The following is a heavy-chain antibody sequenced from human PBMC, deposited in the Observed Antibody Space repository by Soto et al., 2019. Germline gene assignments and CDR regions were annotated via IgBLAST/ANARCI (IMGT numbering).Heavy chain of an antibody. CDR1: GGTFSSYA. CDR3: ARDRTRADYYDSSGYYSYYYGMDV. Sequence: RASVKVSCNASGGTFSSYAISWVRQAPGQGLEWMRGIIPIFGTANYAQKVQGRVTITADESTSTAYMELSSLRSEDTAVYYCARDRTRADYYDSSGYYSYYYGMDVWGQGTTVTVSS. D-gene: IGHD3-22*01. J-gene: IGHJ6*02. V-gene: IGHV1-69*13. CDR2: IIPIFGTA.